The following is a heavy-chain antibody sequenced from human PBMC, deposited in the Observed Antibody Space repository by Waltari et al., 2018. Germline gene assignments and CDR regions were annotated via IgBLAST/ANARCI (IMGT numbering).Heavy chain of an antibody. Sequence: EVQPVESGGGLVQPGGSLKLSCAASGFTFSGSAIHWVRQASGKGLEWLGRIRGKANSYATAYGASVRGRFIISRDDSRNTAYLQMNSLRTEDTALYYCVRHCSTTSCAFDYWGQGTLVTVSS. CDR3: VRHCSTTSCAFDY. V-gene: IGHV3-73*01. CDR1: GFTFSGSA. D-gene: IGHD2-2*01. J-gene: IGHJ4*02. CDR2: IRGKANSYAT.